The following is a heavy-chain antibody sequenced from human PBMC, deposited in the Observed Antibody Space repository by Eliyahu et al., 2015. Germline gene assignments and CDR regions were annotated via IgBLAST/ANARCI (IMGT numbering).Heavy chain of an antibody. CDR2: IYYSGST. CDR3: AREVPYSYGTDF. D-gene: IGHD5-18*01. J-gene: IGHJ4*02. Sequence: QVQLQESGPGLVKPSQTLSLTCTVSGGXISSGGYYWTWIRQHPGKGLEWIGYIYYSGSTYYNPSLKSRVSMSLDTSKNQFSLKLSSVTAADTAVYYCAREVPYSYGTDFWGQGTLVTVSS. V-gene: IGHV4-31*03. CDR1: GGXISSGGYY.